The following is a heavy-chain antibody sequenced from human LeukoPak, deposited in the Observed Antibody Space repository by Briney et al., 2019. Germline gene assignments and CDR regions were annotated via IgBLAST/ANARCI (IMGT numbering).Heavy chain of an antibody. CDR2: ISGSGGSI. D-gene: IGHD3-22*01. CDR3: AKRGYYYDSSGHYYSDY. V-gene: IGHV3-23*01. Sequence: GGSLTLSCAASGSTFSSYGMSWVRQAPGKGLEWVSTISGSGGSIYYADSVKGRFTISRDNSKNTLYLQMNSLRAEDTAVYYCAKRGYYYDSSGHYYSDYWGQRTLVTVSS. J-gene: IGHJ4*02. CDR1: GSTFSSYG.